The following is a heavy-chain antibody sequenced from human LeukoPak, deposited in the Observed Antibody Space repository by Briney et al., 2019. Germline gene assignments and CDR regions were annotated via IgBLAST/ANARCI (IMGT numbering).Heavy chain of an antibody. CDR2: ISGSGSST. D-gene: IGHD6-13*01. CDR3: AKDTFRAASSQFDS. Sequence: GGSLRPSCAASGFTFSSYSMNWVRQAPGKGLEWVSGISGSGSSTYYADSVKGRFTVSRDNSKDTLYLQMSSLRAEDTAIYYCAKDTFRAASSQFDSWGLGTLVTVSS. V-gene: IGHV3-23*01. J-gene: IGHJ4*02. CDR1: GFTFSSYS.